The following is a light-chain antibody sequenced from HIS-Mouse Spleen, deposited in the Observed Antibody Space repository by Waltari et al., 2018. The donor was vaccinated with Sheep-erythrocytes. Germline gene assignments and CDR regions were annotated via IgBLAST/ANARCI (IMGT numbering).Light chain of an antibody. CDR2: DDS. Sequence: QSALTQPRSVSGSPGQSVTISCTGTSSDVVGFNYFSWYQQHPGKAPKLRIYDDSKRPSGVPDRFSGSKSGNTASLTISGLQAEDEADYYCCSYAGSYNHVFATGTKVTVL. CDR1: SSDVVGFNY. V-gene: IGLV2-11*01. J-gene: IGLJ1*01. CDR3: CSYAGSYNHV.